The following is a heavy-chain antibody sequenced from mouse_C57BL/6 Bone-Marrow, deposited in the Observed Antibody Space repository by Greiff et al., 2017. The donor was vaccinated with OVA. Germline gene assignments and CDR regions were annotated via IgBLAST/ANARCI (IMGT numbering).Heavy chain of an antibody. V-gene: IGHV1-82*01. D-gene: IGHD1-1*01. CDR3: AREGLYYYGRGGNFDY. J-gene: IGHJ2*01. Sequence: VKLMESGPELVKPGASVKISCKASGYAFSSSWMNWVKQRPGEGLEWIGRIYPGDGDTNYNGKFKGKATLTADKSSSTAYMQLSSLTSEDSAVYFCAREGLYYYGRGGNFDYWGQGTTLTVSS. CDR1: GYAFSSSW. CDR2: IYPGDGDT.